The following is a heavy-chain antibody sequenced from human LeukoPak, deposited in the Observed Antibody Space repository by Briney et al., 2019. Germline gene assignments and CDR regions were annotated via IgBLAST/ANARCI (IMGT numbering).Heavy chain of an antibody. Sequence: ASVKVSCKASGYTFTSYGISWVRQATGQGLEWMGWISAYNGNTNYAQNLQGRVTMTTETSTSTAYMDLRSLRSDDTAVYYCARPLYYDSTGYHQYYFDHWGQGTLVTVSS. CDR3: ARPLYYDSTGYHQYYFDH. CDR1: GYTFTSYG. J-gene: IGHJ4*02. D-gene: IGHD3-22*01. V-gene: IGHV1-18*01. CDR2: ISAYNGNT.